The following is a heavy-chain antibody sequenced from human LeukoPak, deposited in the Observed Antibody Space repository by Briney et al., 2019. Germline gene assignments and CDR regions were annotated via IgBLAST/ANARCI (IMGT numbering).Heavy chain of an antibody. CDR2: IGTAGDT. Sequence: GGSLRLSCAASGFTFSSYDMHWVRQATGKGLEWVSAIGTAGDTYYPGPVKGRFTISRENAKNSLYPQMNSLRAGDTAVYYCARGATPYGDYDNDAFDIWGQGTMVTVSS. CDR1: GFTFSSYD. CDR3: ARGATPYGDYDNDAFDI. J-gene: IGHJ3*02. V-gene: IGHV3-13*01. D-gene: IGHD4-17*01.